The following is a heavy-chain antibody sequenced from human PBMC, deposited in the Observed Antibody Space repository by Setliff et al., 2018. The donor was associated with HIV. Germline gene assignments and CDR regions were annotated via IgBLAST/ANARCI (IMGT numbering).Heavy chain of an antibody. D-gene: IGHD5-12*01. CDR3: AKDPRAAVATICDY. Sequence: ASVKVSCKASGYTFTGYYLHWVRLAPGQGLEWMGRINPNNGGTNYAQRFQGRVTMTWDTSISTAYVELSRLGIDDTAVYYCAKDPRAAVATICDYWGQGTLVTVSS. CDR1: GYTFTGYY. CDR2: INPNNGGT. J-gene: IGHJ4*02. V-gene: IGHV1-2*06.